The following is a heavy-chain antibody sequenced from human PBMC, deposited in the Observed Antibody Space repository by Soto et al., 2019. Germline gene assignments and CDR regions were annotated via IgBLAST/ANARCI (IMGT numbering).Heavy chain of an antibody. CDR3: ENMRRGSPDDY. Sequence: ESGGGLVQPGGSLRLSCAASGFAFTTYWMGWVRQAPGRGLECLANIAQDGSQTYYVDSVKGRFTISRDNAKNSLYLQMNSLRAEDTDVYYCENMRRGSPDDYWGLGTLVTVSS. D-gene: IGHD3-10*01. CDR1: GFAFTTYW. J-gene: IGHJ4*02. CDR2: IAQDGSQT. V-gene: IGHV3-7*01.